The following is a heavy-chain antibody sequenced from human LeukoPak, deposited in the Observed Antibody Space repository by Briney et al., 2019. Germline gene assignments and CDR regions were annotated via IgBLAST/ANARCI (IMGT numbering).Heavy chain of an antibody. CDR1: GYIFSIYG. J-gene: IGHJ4*02. Sequence: ASVKVSCKTSGYIFSIYGISWVRQAPGQGLEWMGWISTYNGNTNYAQNLQGRVTMTTDTSTSTAYMALRSLRSDDTAVCYCARRGYYYDSSGYYPYYFDYWGQGTLVTVSS. D-gene: IGHD3-22*01. CDR2: ISTYNGNT. CDR3: ARRGYYYDSSGYYPYYFDY. V-gene: IGHV1-18*01.